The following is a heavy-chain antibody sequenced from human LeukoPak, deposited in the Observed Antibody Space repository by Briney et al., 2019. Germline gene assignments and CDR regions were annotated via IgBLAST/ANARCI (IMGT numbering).Heavy chain of an antibody. CDR2: IIPIFGTA. Sequence: GSSVKVSCKASGGTFSSYAISWVRQAPGQGLEWMGGIIPIFGTANYAQKFQGRVTITADESTSTAYMELSSLRSGDTAVYYCARGQGGYSYGYVGYYYGMDVWGKGTTVTVSS. V-gene: IGHV1-69*01. D-gene: IGHD5-18*01. CDR1: GGTFSSYA. CDR3: ARGQGGYSYGYVGYYYGMDV. J-gene: IGHJ6*04.